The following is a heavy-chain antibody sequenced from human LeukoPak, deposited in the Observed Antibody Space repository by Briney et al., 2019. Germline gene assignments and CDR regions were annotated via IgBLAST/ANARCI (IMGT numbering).Heavy chain of an antibody. Sequence: ASVKVSCKASGYTFTGYYMHWVRQAPGQGLEWMGWINPNSGGTNYAKKFQGRVTMTRDTSISTAYMELSRLRSDDTAVYYCAREAVAVAGTVEYFDYWGQGTLVTVSS. V-gene: IGHV1-2*02. D-gene: IGHD6-19*01. J-gene: IGHJ4*02. CDR3: AREAVAVAGTVEYFDY. CDR2: INPNSGGT. CDR1: GYTFTGYY.